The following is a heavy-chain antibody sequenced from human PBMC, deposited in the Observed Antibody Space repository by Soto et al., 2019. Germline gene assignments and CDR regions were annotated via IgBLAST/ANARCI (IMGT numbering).Heavy chain of an antibody. V-gene: IGHV4-59*08. CDR1: GASISSYY. CDR2: VYYSGST. D-gene: IGHD2-15*01. Sequence: QVQLQESGPGLVKPSETLSLTCAVSGASISSYYWSWIRQPPGKGLEWIGFVYYSGSTNYNPSLSGQCTTQTEPSKDPFSLRLSSVTAADTDVYYCARHENIYGSTGGCYSRWFDPWGQGTLVTVSS. CDR3: ARHENIYGSTGGCYSRWFDP. J-gene: IGHJ5*02.